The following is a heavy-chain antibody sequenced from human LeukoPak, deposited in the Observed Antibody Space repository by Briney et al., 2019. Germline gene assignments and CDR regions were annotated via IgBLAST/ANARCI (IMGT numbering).Heavy chain of an antibody. CDR1: GYSFSTYG. Sequence: ASVKVSCKASGYSFSTYGITWVRQAPGQGLEWVGWISAYNGNTNYAQKLQGRVTMTTDTSTSTAYMELRSLRSDDTAVYYCARDHDGGWFDPWGQGTLVTVSS. D-gene: IGHD1-1*01. CDR2: ISAYNGNT. CDR3: ARDHDGGWFDP. J-gene: IGHJ5*02. V-gene: IGHV1-18*01.